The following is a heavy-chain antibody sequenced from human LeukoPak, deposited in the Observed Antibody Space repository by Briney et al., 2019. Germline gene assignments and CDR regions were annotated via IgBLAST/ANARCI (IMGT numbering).Heavy chain of an antibody. CDR3: ARGPRGYRTYYFDY. J-gene: IGHJ4*02. Sequence: ASVKVSCKASGGTFSSYAISWVRQAPGQGLEWMGGIIPIFGTANYAQKFQGRVTITADESTSTAYMELSSLRSEDTAVYYCARGPRGYRTYYFDYWGREPWSPSPQ. CDR1: GGTFSSYA. V-gene: IGHV1-69*13. CDR2: IIPIFGTA. D-gene: IGHD5-18*01.